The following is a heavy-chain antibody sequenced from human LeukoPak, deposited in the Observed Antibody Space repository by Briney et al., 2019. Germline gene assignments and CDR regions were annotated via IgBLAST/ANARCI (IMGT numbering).Heavy chain of an antibody. CDR2: IYYSGST. CDR3: ARDRYSSGWYGSGAFDF. D-gene: IGHD6-19*01. Sequence: SETLSLTCTVSGGSISSYYWSWIRQPPGKGLEWIGYIYYSGSTNYNPSLKSRVTISVDTSKNQFSLKLSSVTAADTAVYYCARDRYSSGWYGSGAFDFWGQGTMVTVSS. CDR1: GGSISSYY. J-gene: IGHJ3*01. V-gene: IGHV4-59*01.